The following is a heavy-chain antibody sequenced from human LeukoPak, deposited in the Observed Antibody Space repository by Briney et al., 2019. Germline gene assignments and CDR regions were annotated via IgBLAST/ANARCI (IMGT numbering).Heavy chain of an antibody. CDR1: TFTFSSYN. Sequence: NPGGSLRLSCAASTFTFSSYNMNWVRQAPGKGLEWVSSISSSGSYIYYADSVKGRFTISRDNAKNSLYLQMNSLRVEDTAVYFCAGDGGTGTRYSYPIDYWGQGTLVTVSS. D-gene: IGHD1-7*01. CDR3: AGDGGTGTRYSYPIDY. J-gene: IGHJ4*02. CDR2: ISSSGSYI. V-gene: IGHV3-21*01.